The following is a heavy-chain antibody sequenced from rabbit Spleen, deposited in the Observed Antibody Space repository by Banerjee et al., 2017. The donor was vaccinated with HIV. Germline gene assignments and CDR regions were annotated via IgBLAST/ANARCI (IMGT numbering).Heavy chain of an antibody. Sequence: QEQLVESGGGLVQPGGSLKLSCKASGFDFSNYGVTWVRQAPGKGLEWIGYIDPIFGRTYYASWVNGRFTISSHNAQNTLYLQLNSLTAADTATYFCVREDSSGWGLLDLWGPGTLVTVS. CDR1: GFDFSNYG. D-gene: IGHD4-1*01. J-gene: IGHJ4*01. CDR2: IDPIFGRT. CDR3: VREDSSGWGLLDL. V-gene: IGHV1S47*01.